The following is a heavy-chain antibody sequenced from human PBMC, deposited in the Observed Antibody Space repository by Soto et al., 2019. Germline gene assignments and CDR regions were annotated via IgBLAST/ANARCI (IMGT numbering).Heavy chain of an antibody. CDR2: IADEGGNR. Sequence: GGSLRLSCAASGFTLSTYAMHWVRQAPGKGLEWVSVIADEGGNRFYVDSVKGRFTTSRDNSKNTLYLQMSSLRPEDTAVYYCARDSVARFYFDFWGQGTQVTVSS. J-gene: IGHJ4*02. D-gene: IGHD5-12*01. CDR1: GFTLSTYA. CDR3: ARDSVARFYFDF. V-gene: IGHV3-30-3*01.